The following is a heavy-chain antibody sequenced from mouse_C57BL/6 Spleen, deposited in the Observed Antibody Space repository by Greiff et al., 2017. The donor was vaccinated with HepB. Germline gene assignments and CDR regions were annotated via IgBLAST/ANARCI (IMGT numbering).Heavy chain of an antibody. V-gene: IGHV1-76*01. CDR3: AIPFYDYGNYFDY. Sequence: QVQLQQPGAELVRPGASVKLSCKASGYTFTDYYINWVKQRPGQGLEWIARIYPGSGNTYYNEKFKGKATLTAEKSSSTAYMQLSSLTSEDSAVYFCAIPFYDYGNYFDYWGQGTTLTVSS. CDR2: IYPGSGNT. D-gene: IGHD2-4*01. CDR1: GYTFTDYY. J-gene: IGHJ2*01.